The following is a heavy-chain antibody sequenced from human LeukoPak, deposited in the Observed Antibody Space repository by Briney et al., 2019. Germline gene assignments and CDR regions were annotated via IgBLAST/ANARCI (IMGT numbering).Heavy chain of an antibody. Sequence: GGSLRLSCAASGFTFSSYAMSWVRQAPGKGLAWVSAISGSGGSTYYADSVKGRFTISRDNSKNALYLQMNSLRAEDTAVYYCAKDRWASGWFDPWGQGTLVTVSS. V-gene: IGHV3-23*01. J-gene: IGHJ5*02. D-gene: IGHD1-26*01. CDR3: AKDRWASGWFDP. CDR1: GFTFSSYA. CDR2: ISGSGGST.